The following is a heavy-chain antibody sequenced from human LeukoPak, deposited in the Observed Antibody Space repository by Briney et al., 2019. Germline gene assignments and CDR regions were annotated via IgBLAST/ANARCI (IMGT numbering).Heavy chain of an antibody. V-gene: IGHV4-34*01. Sequence: SETLSLTCADSGGSFCGYYRSWIRQPLGKGLEWIGELNHSGSTNYNPSLPCRATISADTSMKKFSLKLSCVAAADTALSYFAGGKPARGNAFDSGGQGTMVTVSA. CDR2: LNHSGST. D-gene: IGHD2-2*01. CDR1: GGSFCGYY. J-gene: IGHJ3*02. CDR3: AGGKPARGNAFDS.